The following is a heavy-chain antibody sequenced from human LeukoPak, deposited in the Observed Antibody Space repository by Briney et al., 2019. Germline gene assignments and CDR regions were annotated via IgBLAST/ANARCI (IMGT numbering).Heavy chain of an antibody. V-gene: IGHV4-4*07. CDR2: IYSSGSN. D-gene: IGHD4/OR15-4a*01. Sequence: SETLSLTCTVSGGFISKYYGSGLRQPAGKGLEWLGRIYSSGSNNYNTSLKSRVTMSVDTFKDQFSVNLTSVTVADTAVYYCVRCRGTTVLTLFDNWGEGTLVTVSS. J-gene: IGHJ4*02. CDR3: VRCRGTTVLTLFDN. CDR1: GGFISKYY.